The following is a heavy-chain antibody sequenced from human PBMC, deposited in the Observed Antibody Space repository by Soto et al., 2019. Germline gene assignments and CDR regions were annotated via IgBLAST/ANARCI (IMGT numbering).Heavy chain of an antibody. CDR3: ARGSSSSLDY. D-gene: IGHD6-6*01. Sequence: SETLSLTCTVSGGSISSSSYYWGWIRQPPGKGLEWIGSIYYSGSTYYNPSLKSRVTISVDTSKNQFSLKLSSVTAADTAVYYCARGSSSSLDYWGQGTLVTVSS. J-gene: IGHJ4*02. CDR1: GGSISSSSYY. V-gene: IGHV4-39*01. CDR2: IYYSGST.